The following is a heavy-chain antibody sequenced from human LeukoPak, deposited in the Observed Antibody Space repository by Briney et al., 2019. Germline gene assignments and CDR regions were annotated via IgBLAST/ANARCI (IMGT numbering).Heavy chain of an antibody. CDR3: AKDLWGGYGYYFDY. V-gene: IGHV3-30*18. CDR1: GFTFSSYG. Sequence: PGGSLRLSCAASGFTFSSYGMHWVRQAPGKGLEWVAVISYDGSNKYYADSVKGRFTISRDNSKNTLYLQMNSLRAEDTAVYYCAKDLWGGYGYYFDYWGQGTLVTVSS. D-gene: IGHD5-12*01. CDR2: ISYDGSNK. J-gene: IGHJ4*02.